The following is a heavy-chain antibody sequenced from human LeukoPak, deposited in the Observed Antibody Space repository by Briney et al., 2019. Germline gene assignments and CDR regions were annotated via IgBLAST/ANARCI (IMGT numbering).Heavy chain of an antibody. J-gene: IGHJ4*02. Sequence: GGSLRLSCAASGFTFSSYWMSWVRQAPGKGLEWVANIKQDGSEKYYVDSVKGRFTISRDNSKNTLYLQMNSLRAEDTAVYYCAKDRWAYSSGSYFDYWGQGTLVTVSS. D-gene: IGHD3-10*01. CDR3: AKDRWAYSSGSYFDY. CDR1: GFTFSSYW. CDR2: IKQDGSEK. V-gene: IGHV3-7*01.